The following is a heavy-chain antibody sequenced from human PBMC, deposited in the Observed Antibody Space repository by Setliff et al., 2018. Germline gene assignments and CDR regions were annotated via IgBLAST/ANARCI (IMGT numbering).Heavy chain of an antibody. D-gene: IGHD6-19*01. Sequence: PSETLSLTCAVYGGSFSGYYWSWIRQPPGKGLEWIGEINHSGSTNYNPSFKTRVTISVDTSKNQLSLKLTSVTAADTAVYYCARGPNSNDWYLHSWGQGPPVTVSS. CDR1: GGSFSGYY. J-gene: IGHJ4*02. CDR2: INHSGST. CDR3: ARGPNSNDWYLHS. V-gene: IGHV4-34*01.